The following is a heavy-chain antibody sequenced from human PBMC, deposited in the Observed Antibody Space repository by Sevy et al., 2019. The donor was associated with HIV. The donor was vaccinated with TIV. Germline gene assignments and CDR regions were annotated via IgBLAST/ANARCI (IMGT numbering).Heavy chain of an antibody. CDR1: GFTFSSYA. J-gene: IGHJ4*02. CDR2: ISGSGGST. CDR3: ANRREPTAMVKDY. Sequence: GGSLRLSCAASGFTFSSYAMSWVRQAPGKGLEWVSAISGSGGSTYYADSVKGRFTISRDNSKNTLYLQMNSLRAEDTDVYYCANRREPTAMVKDYWGQGTLVTVSS. D-gene: IGHD5-18*01. V-gene: IGHV3-23*01.